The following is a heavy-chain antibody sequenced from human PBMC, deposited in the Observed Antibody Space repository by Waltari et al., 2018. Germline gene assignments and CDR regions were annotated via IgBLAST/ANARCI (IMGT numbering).Heavy chain of an antibody. Sequence: QVQLVESGGGVVQPGRSLRLSCAASGFTFSSYAMHWVRQAPGTGLEWVAVISYDGSNKYYADSVKGRFTISRDNSKNTLYLQMNSLRAEDTAVYYCARDRRITIFGVVNRRSYYMDVWGKGTTVTVSS. V-gene: IGHV3-30-3*01. CDR3: ARDRRITIFGVVNRRSYYMDV. CDR1: GFTFSSYA. D-gene: IGHD3-3*01. J-gene: IGHJ6*03. CDR2: ISYDGSNK.